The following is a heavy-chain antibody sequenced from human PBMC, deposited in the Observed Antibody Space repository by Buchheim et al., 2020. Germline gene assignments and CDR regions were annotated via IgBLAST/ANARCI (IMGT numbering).Heavy chain of an antibody. CDR3: ARDYRSLTDDDSGTDYYSYDTFDI. J-gene: IGHJ3*02. D-gene: IGHD3-9*01. Sequence: QVQLLQSGAAVKKPGSSVKVSCKAAGGTSNSYAINWVRQAPGQGLEWMGGIIPLLGTVNYALQFQGRVTITADRSTQTVYMGVRGLRPENTAIYYGARDYRSLTDDDSGTDYYSYDTFDIWGQGT. CDR2: IIPLLGTV. V-gene: IGHV1-69*06. CDR1: GGTSNSYA.